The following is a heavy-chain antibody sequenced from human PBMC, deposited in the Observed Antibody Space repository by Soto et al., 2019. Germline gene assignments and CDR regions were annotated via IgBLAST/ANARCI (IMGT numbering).Heavy chain of an antibody. Sequence: QLQLQESGPGLVKPSETLSLTCTVSGGSISSSSYYWGWIRQPPGKGLEWIGSIYYSGSTYYNPSLKSRVTISVDTSKNQFSLKLSSVTAADTAVYYCARRPYYDILTGYSPSTYYFDYWGQGTLVTVSS. CDR1: GGSISSSSYY. J-gene: IGHJ4*02. D-gene: IGHD3-9*01. CDR3: ARRPYYDILTGYSPSTYYFDY. V-gene: IGHV4-39*01. CDR2: IYYSGST.